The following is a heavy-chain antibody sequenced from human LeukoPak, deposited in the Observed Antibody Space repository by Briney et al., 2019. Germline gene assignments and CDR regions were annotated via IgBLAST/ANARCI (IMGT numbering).Heavy chain of an antibody. CDR1: GFTFSSYA. Sequence: GGSLRLSCAASGFTFSSYAMSWVRQAPGKGLEWVSGIRGSGGSTNYADSVKGRFTISRDNYKNTVYLQMNSLRAEDTAVYYCAKSYAYGYLFDYWGQGTLVTVSS. CDR2: IRGSGGST. J-gene: IGHJ4*02. CDR3: AKSYAYGYLFDY. V-gene: IGHV3-23*01. D-gene: IGHD5-18*01.